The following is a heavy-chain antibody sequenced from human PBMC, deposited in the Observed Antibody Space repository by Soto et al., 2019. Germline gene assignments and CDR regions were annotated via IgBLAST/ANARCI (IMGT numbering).Heavy chain of an antibody. CDR3: ARGGYTILAPLV. CDR2: INPNSGVT. V-gene: IGHV1-2*02. D-gene: IGHD2-2*02. J-gene: IGHJ4*02. CDR1: GYTFTGYF. Sequence: ASVKVSCKASGYTFTGYFIHWVRQAPGEGLEWVGDINPNSGVTKYAPRFLGRVTITRDTSIRTAYMDLNNLRSDDTAVYFCARGGYTILAPLVWGPGTMVTVSS.